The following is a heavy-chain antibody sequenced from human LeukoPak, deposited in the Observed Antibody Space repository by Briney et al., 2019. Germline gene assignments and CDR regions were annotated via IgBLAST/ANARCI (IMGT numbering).Heavy chain of an antibody. Sequence: ASVKVSCKASGYTFTTYGXXXXXXXXXXXXXXMGWISAYNGNTNXXQXLXXXVTMXTDTSTSTAYMELRSLRSDDTAVYYCARGGGSYYYFDSWGQGTLVTVSS. CDR1: GYTFTTYG. CDR2: ISAYNGNT. V-gene: IGHV1-18*01. CDR3: ARGGGSYYYFDS. J-gene: IGHJ4*02. D-gene: IGHD1-26*01.